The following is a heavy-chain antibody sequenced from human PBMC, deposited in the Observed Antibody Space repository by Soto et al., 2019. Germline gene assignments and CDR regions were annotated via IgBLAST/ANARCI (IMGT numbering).Heavy chain of an antibody. Sequence: PGESLKISCNGSGYNFPNHWIAWVRQMPWKGLECMGLIYPGDSDTRYSPSFEGQVTISADKSISTAFLQWSSLKASDTAMYYCARPFGSGYAMDVWGQGTTVTVSS. V-gene: IGHV5-51*01. CDR1: GYNFPNHW. D-gene: IGHD6-19*01. CDR2: IYPGDSDT. CDR3: ARPFGSGYAMDV. J-gene: IGHJ6*02.